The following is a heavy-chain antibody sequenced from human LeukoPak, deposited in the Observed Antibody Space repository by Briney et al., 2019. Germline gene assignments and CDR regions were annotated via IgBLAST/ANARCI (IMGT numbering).Heavy chain of an antibody. V-gene: IGHV4-59*12. CDR1: GGSISSYS. Sequence: SETLSLTCTVSGGSISSYSWSWIRQPPGKGLEWIGYIYYSGSTNYNPSLKSRVTISVDTSKNQFSLKLSSVTAADTAVYYCASGGIAGWYFDLWGRGTLVTVSS. D-gene: IGHD1-14*01. CDR2: IYYSGST. J-gene: IGHJ2*01. CDR3: ASGGIAGWYFDL.